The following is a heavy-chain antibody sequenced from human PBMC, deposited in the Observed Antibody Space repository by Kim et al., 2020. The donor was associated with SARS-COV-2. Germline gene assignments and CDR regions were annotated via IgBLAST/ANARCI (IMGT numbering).Heavy chain of an antibody. CDR3: ARAQWEPTRTYYYYYGMDV. CDR1: GGSISSSNW. CDR2: IYHSGST. J-gene: IGHJ6*02. V-gene: IGHV4-4*02. D-gene: IGHD1-26*01. Sequence: SETLSLTCAVSGGSISSSNWWSWVRQPPGKGLEWIGEIYHSGSTNYNPSLKSRVTISVDKSKNQFSLKLSSVTAADTAVYYCARAQWEPTRTYYYYYGMDVWGQGTTVTVSS.